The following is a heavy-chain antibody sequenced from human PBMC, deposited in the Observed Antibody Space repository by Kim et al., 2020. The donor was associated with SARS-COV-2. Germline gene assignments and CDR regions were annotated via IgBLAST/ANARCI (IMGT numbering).Heavy chain of an antibody. J-gene: IGHJ4*02. CDR2: IYYSGST. Sequence: SETLSLTCTVSGGSISSGGYYWSWIRQHPGKGLEWIGYIYYSGSTYYNPSLKSRVTISVDTSKNQFSLKLSSVTAVDTAVYYCARGEGVPAGRIGPPGYWGQGTLVTVSS. D-gene: IGHD2-2*01. V-gene: IGHV4-31*03. CDR1: GGSISSGGYY. CDR3: ARGEGVPAGRIGPPGY.